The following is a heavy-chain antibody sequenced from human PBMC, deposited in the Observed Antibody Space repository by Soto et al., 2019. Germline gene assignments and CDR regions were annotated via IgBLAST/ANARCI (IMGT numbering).Heavy chain of an antibody. CDR2: ISENGDRQ. CDR1: GLRFSFSS. J-gene: IGHJ4*02. Sequence: GWSLGISCTASGLRFSFSSFHWVRQAPGKGLEWVAVISENGDRQYSTESVRGRFLISRDSSKNTVYLQMNSLRPEDTGVYFCARRLATTVSALGYWGQGALVTVSS. CDR3: ARRLATTVSALGY. V-gene: IGHV3-30-3*01. D-gene: IGHD4-17*01.